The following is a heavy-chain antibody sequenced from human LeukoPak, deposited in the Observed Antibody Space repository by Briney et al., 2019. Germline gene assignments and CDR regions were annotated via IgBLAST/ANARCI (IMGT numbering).Heavy chain of an antibody. Sequence: PSETLSLTCTVSGASIISDDSYWSWIRHPPGKGLEWIGNIHYSGSTYYNPSLESRVTISVDTSKNHFSLKLSSVTAADTAVYYCARQLSNDGDYVGAFDSWGQGTLVTVSS. D-gene: IGHD4-17*01. CDR1: GASIISDDSY. V-gene: IGHV4-30-4*01. CDR3: ARQLSNDGDYVGAFDS. J-gene: IGHJ4*02. CDR2: IHYSGST.